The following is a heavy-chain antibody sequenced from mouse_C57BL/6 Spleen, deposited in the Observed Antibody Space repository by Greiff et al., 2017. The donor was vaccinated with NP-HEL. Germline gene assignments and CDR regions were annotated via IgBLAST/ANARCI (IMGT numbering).Heavy chain of an antibody. CDR2: IDPSDSYT. Sequence: QVHVKQPGAELVRPGTSVKLSCKASGYTFTSYWMHWVKQRPGQGLEWIGVIDPSDSYTNYNQKFKGKATLTVDTSSSTAYMQLSSLTSEDSAVYYCARPLYGNPFAYWGQGTLVTVSA. J-gene: IGHJ3*01. D-gene: IGHD2-1*01. V-gene: IGHV1-59*01. CDR1: GYTFTSYW. CDR3: ARPLYGNPFAY.